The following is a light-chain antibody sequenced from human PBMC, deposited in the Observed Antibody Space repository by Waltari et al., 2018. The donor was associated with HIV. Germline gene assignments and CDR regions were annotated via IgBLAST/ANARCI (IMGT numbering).Light chain of an antibody. CDR3: QQYDDWPPLT. J-gene: IGKJ4*01. V-gene: IGKV3-15*01. Sequence: EIVMTQSPATLSVSPGDRAPLSCRASQSVRSNLAWYQQKPGQAPRLLIFSASTRAAGTPARFSGGGSGTEFTLTITSLQSADFAAYYCQQYDDWPPLTFGGGTKVEI. CDR2: SAS. CDR1: QSVRSN.